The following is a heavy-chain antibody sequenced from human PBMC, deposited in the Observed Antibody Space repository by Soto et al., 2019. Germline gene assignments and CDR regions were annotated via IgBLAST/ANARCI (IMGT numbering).Heavy chain of an antibody. CDR3: ARGRVDYDFWSGYLGKRYGMDV. CDR2: INHSGST. D-gene: IGHD3-3*01. Sequence: SETLSLTCAVYGGSFSGYYRSWIRQPPGKGLEWIGEINHSGSTNYNPSLKSRVTISVDTSKNQFSLKLSSVTAADTAVYYCARGRVDYDFWSGYLGKRYGMDVWGQGTTVTVSS. CDR1: GGSFSGYY. V-gene: IGHV4-34*01. J-gene: IGHJ6*02.